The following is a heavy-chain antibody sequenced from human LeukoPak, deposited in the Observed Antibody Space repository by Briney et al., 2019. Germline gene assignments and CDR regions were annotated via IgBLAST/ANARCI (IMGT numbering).Heavy chain of an antibody. D-gene: IGHD6-13*01. CDR3: AKGVSWTFDY. J-gene: IGHJ4*02. V-gene: IGHV3-23*01. CDR2: ISGSGGST. CDR1: GFTFSSYA. Sequence: GGSLRLSCAASGFTFSSYAMSWFRQAPGKGLEWVSLISGSGGSTYYADSVKGRVTVSRDNSKNTLYLQMNSLRAEDTAVYYCAKGVSWTFDYWGQGTLVTVSS.